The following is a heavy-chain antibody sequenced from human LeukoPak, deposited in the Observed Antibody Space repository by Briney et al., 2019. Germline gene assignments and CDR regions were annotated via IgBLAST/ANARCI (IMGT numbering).Heavy chain of an antibody. CDR3: AREPPGYAFDI. V-gene: IGHV1-46*03. Sequence: GASVKVSCKASGYTFTSYYMHWVRQAPGQGLEWMGIINPSGGSTSYAQKFQGRVTMTRDTSTSTVYMEVSSLRSEDAAAYYCAREPPGYAFDIWGQGTMVTVSS. CDR1: GYTFTSYY. D-gene: IGHD3-10*01. J-gene: IGHJ3*02. CDR2: INPSGGST.